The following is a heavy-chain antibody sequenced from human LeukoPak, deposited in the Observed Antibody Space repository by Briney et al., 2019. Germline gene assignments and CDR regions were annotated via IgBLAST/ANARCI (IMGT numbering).Heavy chain of an antibody. CDR2: IRYDGSNK. J-gene: IGHJ3*02. CDR1: GFTFSSYG. V-gene: IGHV3-30*02. D-gene: IGHD1-26*01. Sequence: PGGSLRLSCAASGFTFSSYGMHWVRQAPGKGLEWVAFIRYDGSNKYYADSVKGRFTISRDNSKNTLYLQMNSLRAEDTAVYYCARVRGGSGSSYAADAFDIWGQGTMVTVSS. CDR3: ARVRGGSGSSYAADAFDI.